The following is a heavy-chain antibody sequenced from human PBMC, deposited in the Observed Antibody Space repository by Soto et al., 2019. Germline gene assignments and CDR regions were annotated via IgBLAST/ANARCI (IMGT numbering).Heavy chain of an antibody. J-gene: IGHJ3*02. D-gene: IGHD1-7*01. Sequence: QLQLQESGPGLVKPSETLSLTCTVSGGSISSSTYYWGWIRQPPGKGLEWIGSIYYSGSTYSNPSLHSRVTISVYTSKTQYSLQLSSVTAADTAVYYCARLRIEGTTYDALDIWGQGTMVTVSS. CDR3: ARLRIEGTTYDALDI. V-gene: IGHV4-39*01. CDR2: IYYSGST. CDR1: GGSISSSTYY.